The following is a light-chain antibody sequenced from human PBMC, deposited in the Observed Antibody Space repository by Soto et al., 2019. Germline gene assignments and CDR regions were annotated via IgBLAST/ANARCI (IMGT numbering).Light chain of an antibody. Sequence: QSALTQPASVSGSRGHSITISCTGTNSDVGGYSYVSWFQQHPGKAPKLIIYEVSNRPSGVSIRFSGSKSGNTASLTVSGLQAEDEADYYCNSFTRSNTWVIGGGTKLTVL. CDR1: NSDVGGYSY. CDR2: EVS. CDR3: NSFTRSNTWV. J-gene: IGLJ3*02. V-gene: IGLV2-14*01.